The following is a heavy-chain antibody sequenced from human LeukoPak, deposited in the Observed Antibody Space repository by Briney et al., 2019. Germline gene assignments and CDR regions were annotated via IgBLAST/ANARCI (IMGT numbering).Heavy chain of an antibody. J-gene: IGHJ5*02. V-gene: IGHV4-38-2*02. Sequence: SETLSLTCTVSGGSISSYYWSWIQQPPGKGLEWIGSIYHSGSTYYNPSLKSRVTISVDTSKNQFSLKLSSVTAADTAVYYCARVKMVRGSKDWFDPWGQGTLVTVSS. CDR3: ARVKMVRGSKDWFDP. CDR2: IYHSGST. CDR1: GGSISSYY. D-gene: IGHD3-10*01.